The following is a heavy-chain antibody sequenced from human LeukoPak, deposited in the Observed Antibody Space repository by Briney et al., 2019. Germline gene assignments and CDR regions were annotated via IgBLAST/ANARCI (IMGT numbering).Heavy chain of an antibody. Sequence: ASVKVSCKASGYTFTSYGISWVRQAPGQGLEWMGWISAYNGNTNYAQKLQGRVTMTRDTSTSTVYMELSSLRSEDMAVYYCARGYGSGSYYLLYYFDYWGQGTLVTVSS. CDR3: ARGYGSGSYYLLYYFDY. D-gene: IGHD3-10*01. CDR2: ISAYNGNT. CDR1: GYTFTSYG. V-gene: IGHV1-18*03. J-gene: IGHJ4*02.